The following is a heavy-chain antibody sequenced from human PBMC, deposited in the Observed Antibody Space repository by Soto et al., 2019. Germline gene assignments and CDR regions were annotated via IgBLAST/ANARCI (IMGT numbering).Heavy chain of an antibody. J-gene: IGHJ6*02. Sequence: QVTLKESGPVLVKATETLTLTCSISGFSLTTGRMGVSWIRQPPGKALEWLAHIFSNNERSYTTSLQNRLSISADNSKRHVVLTMTDVGPVDAATYFCARLVADSSWYYYGLDVWGQGASVTVS. D-gene: IGHD3-10*01. V-gene: IGHV2-26*03. CDR2: IFSNNER. CDR1: GFSLTTGRMG. CDR3: ARLVADSSWYYYGLDV.